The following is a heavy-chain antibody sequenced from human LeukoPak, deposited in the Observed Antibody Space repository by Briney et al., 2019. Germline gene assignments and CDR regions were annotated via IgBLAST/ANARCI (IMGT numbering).Heavy chain of an antibody. CDR2: INSDGSAT. D-gene: IGHD6-13*01. V-gene: IGHV3-74*03. CDR1: GFNFSTYW. CDR3: ARGTAVTAGIDY. J-gene: IGHJ4*02. Sequence: EGSLRLSCAVSGFNFSTYWTHWARQAPGKGPVWVSLINSDGSATTYGDSAKGRFTVSRDNDKNTVFLEMNSLKVEDTAVYYCARGTAVTAGIDYWGQGTLVTVSS.